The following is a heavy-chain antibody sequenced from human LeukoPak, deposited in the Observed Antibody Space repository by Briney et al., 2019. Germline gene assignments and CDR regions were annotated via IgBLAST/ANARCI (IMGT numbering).Heavy chain of an antibody. Sequence: PGGSLRLSSAASGFTFSSYGMHWVHQAPGKGLEWVALIWYDGSNKYYTDSVKGRLTISRDNSKNTLYLQMNSLRAEDTAVYYCAREGPRGNTQFDYWGQGTLVTVSS. CDR1: GFTFSSYG. CDR2: IWYDGSNK. CDR3: AREGPRGNTQFDY. J-gene: IGHJ4*02. V-gene: IGHV3-33*01. D-gene: IGHD2/OR15-2a*01.